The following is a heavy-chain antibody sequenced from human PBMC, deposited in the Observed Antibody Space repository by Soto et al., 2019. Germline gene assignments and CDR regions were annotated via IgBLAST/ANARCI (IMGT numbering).Heavy chain of an antibody. J-gene: IGHJ5*02. V-gene: IGHV4-39*01. CDR3: ARHLGYDSSGYYRNWFDP. CDR1: GGSISSSSFY. CDR2: IYYSGTT. Sequence: SETLSLTCSVSGGSISSSSFYWGWIRQPPGKGLEWIGSIYYSGTTFYNPSLKSRVTISVDTSKNQFSLKLRSVTAADTAVYYCARHLGYDSSGYYRNWFDPWGQGTLVNVSS. D-gene: IGHD3-22*01.